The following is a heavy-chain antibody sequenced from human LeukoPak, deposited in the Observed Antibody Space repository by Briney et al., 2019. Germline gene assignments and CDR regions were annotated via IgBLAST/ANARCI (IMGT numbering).Heavy chain of an antibody. CDR1: GFPFNAYW. CDR2: IRQDGDTK. V-gene: IGHV3-7*01. J-gene: IGHJ4*02. CDR3: ARGKDEHFDY. Sequence: GGSLRLSCAASGFPFNAYWMTWVRQAPGKGLEWVANIRQDGDTKYYVDSVKGRFTISRDNAKNSLYLQMNSLRAEDTAVYYCARGKDEHFDYWGQGTLVTVSS.